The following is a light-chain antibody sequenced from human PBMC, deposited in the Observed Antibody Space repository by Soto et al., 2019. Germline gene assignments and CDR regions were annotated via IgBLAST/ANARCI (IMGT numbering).Light chain of an antibody. V-gene: IGKV1-39*01. J-gene: IGKJ1*01. Sequence: DIQITPSPSTLSGTVGDRVHIPFRASQTISSWLAWYQQKPGKAPKLLIYAASSLQSGVPSRFSGSGSETDFTLTISSLQPEDFATYSCRQSYSTTWTFGQGTKVDIK. CDR1: QTISSW. CDR2: AAS. CDR3: RQSYSTTWT.